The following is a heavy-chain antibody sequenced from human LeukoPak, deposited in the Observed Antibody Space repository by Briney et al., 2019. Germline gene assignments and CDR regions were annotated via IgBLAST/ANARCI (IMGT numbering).Heavy chain of an antibody. CDR3: ARDLWGSSGYMGGFDY. V-gene: IGHV4-31*03. CDR1: GGSISSGGYY. Sequence: PSETLSLTCTVPGGSISSGGYYWSWIRQHPGKGLEWIGYIYYSGSTYYNPSLKSRVTISVDTSKNQFSLKLSSVTAADTAVYYCARDLWGSSGYMGGFDYWGQGTLVTVSS. CDR2: IYYSGST. J-gene: IGHJ4*02. D-gene: IGHD3-22*01.